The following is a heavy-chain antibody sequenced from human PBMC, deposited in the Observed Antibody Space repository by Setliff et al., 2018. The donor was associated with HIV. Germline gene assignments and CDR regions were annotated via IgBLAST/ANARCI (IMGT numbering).Heavy chain of an antibody. CDR1: GDSISSSSYY. V-gene: IGHV4-61*01. J-gene: IGHJ3*02. CDR2: IYTGGST. D-gene: IGHD3-16*01. Sequence: SETLSLTCSVSGDSISSSSYYWSWIRQSPGKGLEWIGYIYTGGSTNYNPSLKSRVTISVDTSKSQFSLKLNSVTAADTAVYYCARELGASPHDVFDIWGQGTMVTVSS. CDR3: ARELGASPHDVFDI.